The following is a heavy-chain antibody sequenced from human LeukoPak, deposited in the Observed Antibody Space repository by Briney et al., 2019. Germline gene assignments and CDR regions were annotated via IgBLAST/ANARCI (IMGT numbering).Heavy chain of an antibody. D-gene: IGHD4-17*01. Sequence: GRSLRLSCAASGFTFSSYGMHWVRQAPGKGLEWVAVIWYDGSNKYYADSVKGRFTISRDNSKNTLYLQMNSLGAEDTAVYYCAREATVVTYFDYWGQGTLVTVSS. CDR3: AREATVVTYFDY. J-gene: IGHJ4*02. CDR1: GFTFSSYG. V-gene: IGHV3-33*01. CDR2: IWYDGSNK.